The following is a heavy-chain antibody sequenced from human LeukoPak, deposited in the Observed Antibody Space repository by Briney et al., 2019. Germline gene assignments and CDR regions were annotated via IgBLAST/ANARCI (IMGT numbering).Heavy chain of an antibody. CDR3: ATVPFTSSWWGYYF. Sequence: GASVKVSCKASGYTFTGYYMHWVRQAPGQGLEWMGWINPNSGGIHYAQKFQGRVTMTEDTSTDTAYMELSSLRSEDTAMYYCATVPFTSSWWGYYFWGQGTLVTVSS. D-gene: IGHD2-15*01. V-gene: IGHV1-2*02. J-gene: IGHJ4*02. CDR2: INPNSGGI. CDR1: GYTFTGYY.